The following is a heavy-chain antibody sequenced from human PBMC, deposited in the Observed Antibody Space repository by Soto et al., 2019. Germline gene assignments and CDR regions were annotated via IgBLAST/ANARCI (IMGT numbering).Heavy chain of an antibody. Sequence: GGSLRLSCAASGFTFTSYSMNWVRQAPGKGLEWVSSISSGRSYIYYADSVKGRFTISRDNPKNSLYLQMNSLRAEDTAVYYCARGEVTAILDYWGHGTLVTVSS. D-gene: IGHD2-21*02. CDR3: ARGEVTAILDY. CDR2: ISSGRSYI. V-gene: IGHV3-21*01. CDR1: GFTFTSYS. J-gene: IGHJ4*01.